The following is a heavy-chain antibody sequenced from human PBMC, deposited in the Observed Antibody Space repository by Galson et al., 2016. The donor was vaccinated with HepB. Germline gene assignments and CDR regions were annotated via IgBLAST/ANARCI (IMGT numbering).Heavy chain of an antibody. CDR2: IYPGDSDT. V-gene: IGHV5-51*01. D-gene: IGHD3-22*01. J-gene: IGHJ4*02. Sequence: QSGAEVKKPGESLTISCEVSGYSFSNSWIGWVRQMPGKGLEWMGIIYPGDSDTRYSPSFQGQVTISADKSIRTAYLHWSSLKAADTAMYYCASHGSPYDNSGFHYWGQGTLVTVSS. CDR3: ASHGSPYDNSGFHY. CDR1: GYSFSNSW.